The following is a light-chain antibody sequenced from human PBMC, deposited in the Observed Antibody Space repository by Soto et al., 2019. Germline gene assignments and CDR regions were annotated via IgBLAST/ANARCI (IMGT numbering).Light chain of an antibody. V-gene: IGLV1-51*01. Sequence: QSVLTQPPSVSAAPGRKVTISCSGSSSNIGNNYVSWYQQLPGTAPKLLIYDNNKRPSGIPDRFSGSKSGTSATLGITGLQTGDEADYYCGTWDSSLSAHVVFGGGTKVTVL. CDR1: SSNIGNNY. CDR2: DNN. J-gene: IGLJ2*01. CDR3: GTWDSSLSAHVV.